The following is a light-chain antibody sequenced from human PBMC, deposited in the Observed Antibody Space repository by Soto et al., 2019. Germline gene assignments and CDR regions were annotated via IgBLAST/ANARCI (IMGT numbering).Light chain of an antibody. V-gene: IGLV2-14*01. J-gene: IGLJ3*02. CDR2: DVS. Sequence: QSALTQPASVSGSPGQSITISCTGTSSDVGGYNYVSWYQQHPGKAPKLMIYDVSNRPSGVSNRFSGSKSGNTASLTISGLPAEDESDHYCSSYTSSSSWVFGGGIKLTVL. CDR1: SSDVGGYNY. CDR3: SSYTSSSSWV.